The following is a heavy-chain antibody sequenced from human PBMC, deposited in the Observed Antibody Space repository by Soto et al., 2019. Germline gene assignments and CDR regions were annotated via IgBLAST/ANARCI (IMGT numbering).Heavy chain of an antibody. V-gene: IGHV3-30-3*01. Sequence: QVQLVESGGGVVQPGRSLRLSCAASGFTFSSYAMHWVRQAPGKGLEWLAVISYDGSNKYSEDSEKGRMTISRDNSKNTLYLQMNRLSAEDTAVYYWARGLRREARSHYYDGMDVWGQGTTVTVSS. D-gene: IGHD6-6*01. CDR3: ARGLRREARSHYYDGMDV. CDR2: ISYDGSNK. J-gene: IGHJ6*02. CDR1: GFTFSSYA.